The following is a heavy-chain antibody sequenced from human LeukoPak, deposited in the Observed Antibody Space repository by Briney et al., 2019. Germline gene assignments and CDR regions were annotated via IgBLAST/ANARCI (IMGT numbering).Heavy chain of an antibody. CDR2: IKDNIDDGTT. J-gene: IGHJ4*02. D-gene: IGHD3-3*01. V-gene: IGHV3-15*01. Sequence: GGSLSLSCVASGLSFTSAWVVWVRQAPGKGLEWVGCIKDNIDDGTTDLATPVKPRFTISRDDYRSTVYLQMDSRKTEDTAVYCCTTDCSHFDLSSVYYSYWGLGTLVTVSS. CDR3: TTDCSHFDLSSVYYSY. CDR1: GLSFTSAW.